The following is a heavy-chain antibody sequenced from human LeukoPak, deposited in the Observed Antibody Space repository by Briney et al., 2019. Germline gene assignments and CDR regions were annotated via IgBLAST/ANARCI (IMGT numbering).Heavy chain of an antibody. Sequence: GGSLRLSCAPSVFTLSSYATSCVRQAPGKGLEWASAIGGSGGITYDADSAKGRFTIYRDNSKNTLFMQMSSLRAEDTAVYYCAKDRGAVVRTFDSWGQGTLVTVSS. J-gene: IGHJ4*02. V-gene: IGHV3-23*01. CDR3: AKDRGAVVRTFDS. CDR1: VFTLSSYA. D-gene: IGHD3-10*01. CDR2: IGGSGGIT.